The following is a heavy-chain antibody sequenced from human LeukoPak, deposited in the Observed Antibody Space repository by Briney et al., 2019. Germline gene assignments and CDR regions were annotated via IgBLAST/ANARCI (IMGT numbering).Heavy chain of an antibody. Sequence: ASVKVSCKSSGYTFTSYGFNWVRQAPGQGLEWMGWISAYNGNTNYAQKLQGRVTMTTDTSTSTAYMELRSLRSDDTAVYYCARAGNSYGPEPFDYWGQGTLVTVSS. CDR3: ARAGNSYGPEPFDY. V-gene: IGHV1-18*01. CDR2: ISAYNGNT. CDR1: GYTFTSYG. D-gene: IGHD5-18*01. J-gene: IGHJ4*02.